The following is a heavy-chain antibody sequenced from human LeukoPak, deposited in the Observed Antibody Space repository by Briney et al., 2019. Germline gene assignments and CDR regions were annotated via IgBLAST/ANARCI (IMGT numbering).Heavy chain of an antibody. D-gene: IGHD4-17*01. V-gene: IGHV3-21*04. J-gene: IGHJ4*02. CDR3: AKGVDYGDYHRDY. Sequence: GGSLRLSCAASGFTFSSYSMNWVRQAPGKGLEWVSSISSSSSYIYYADSVKGRFTISRDNAKNSLYLQMNSLRAEDTAVYYCAKGVDYGDYHRDYWGQGTLVTVSS. CDR1: GFTFSSYS. CDR2: ISSSSSYI.